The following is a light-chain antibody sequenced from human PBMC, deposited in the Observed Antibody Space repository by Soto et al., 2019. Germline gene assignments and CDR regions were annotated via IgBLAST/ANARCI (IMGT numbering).Light chain of an antibody. J-gene: IGLJ1*01. CDR3: CSYAGSRTYV. CDR2: EGS. CDR1: SSDVGSYKL. V-gene: IGLV2-23*01. Sequence: QSALTQPASVSGSPGQSITISYTGTSSDVGSYKLVSWYQQHPGKAPKLMVYEGSKRPSGVSNRFSGSKSGKTASLTISGLQAEDEADYYCCSYAGSRTYVFGTGTKVTVL.